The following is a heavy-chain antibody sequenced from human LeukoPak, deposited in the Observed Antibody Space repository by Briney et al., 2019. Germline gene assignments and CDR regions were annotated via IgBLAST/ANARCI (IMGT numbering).Heavy chain of an antibody. D-gene: IGHD3-10*01. CDR2: INHTGST. Sequence: PSETLSLTCAVYGGSFSGYYWSWIRQPPGKGLEWIGEINHTGSTNYNPSLKSRVTISVDRSKNQFSLKLSSVTAADTAVYYCARARYYGSGRNLNWFDPWGQGTLVTVSS. J-gene: IGHJ5*02. CDR3: ARARYYGSGRNLNWFDP. CDR1: GGSFSGYY. V-gene: IGHV4-34*01.